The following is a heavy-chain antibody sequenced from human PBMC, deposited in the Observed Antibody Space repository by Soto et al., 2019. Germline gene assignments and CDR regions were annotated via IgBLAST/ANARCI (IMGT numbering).Heavy chain of an antibody. J-gene: IGHJ4*02. V-gene: IGHV3-66*01. Sequence: GGSMKLSCAASDLSVSSNYMSWVRQAPGKGLEWVSTIHSGDSTYYADSVKDRFTISRDNSRNTLYLHMDSLRAEDTAVYYCARGRGSTGYLGREHYFDYWGQGTLVTVSS. CDR3: ARGRGSTGYLGREHYFDY. CDR1: DLSVSSNY. D-gene: IGHD2-2*01. CDR2: IHSGDST.